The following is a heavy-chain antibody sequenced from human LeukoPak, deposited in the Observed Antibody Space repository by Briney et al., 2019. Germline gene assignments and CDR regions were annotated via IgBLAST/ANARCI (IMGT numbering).Heavy chain of an antibody. CDR1: GFTFSDYY. J-gene: IGHJ1*01. D-gene: IGHD6-19*01. CDR3: AKDPAVANTARRFQH. CDR2: ISGSGAST. Sequence: GGSLRLSCAASGFTFSDYYMSWIRQAPGKGLEWVSAISGSGASTYYADSVKGRFTISRDNSKNTLYLQMNSLRAEDTAVYYCAKDPAVANTARRFQHWGQGTLVTVTS. V-gene: IGHV3-23*01.